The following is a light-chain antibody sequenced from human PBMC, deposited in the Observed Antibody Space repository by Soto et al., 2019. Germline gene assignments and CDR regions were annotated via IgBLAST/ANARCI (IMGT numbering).Light chain of an antibody. CDR3: QQHCNQLT. J-gene: IGKJ4*01. CDR1: QSVSSY. Sequence: ELVLTHSPAPLSLSPGERATLSCRASQSVSSYLAWYQQKPCQAPRLLIYDASNRATGIPARYSGSGSGTDITRTISSLEPEDFAVYYCQQHCNQLTCGGGTVVESK. V-gene: IGKV3-11*01. CDR2: DAS.